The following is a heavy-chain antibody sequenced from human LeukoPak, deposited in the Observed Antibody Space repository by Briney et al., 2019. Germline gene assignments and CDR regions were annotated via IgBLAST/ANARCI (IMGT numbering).Heavy chain of an antibody. CDR3: ARGLLRSSNAFDP. Sequence: ASVKVSCKASGYTFIGYYMHWVRQAPGQGLEWMGWINPNSGGTNYAQKFQGRVTMTRATSISTAYMELSRLRSDDTAVYYCARGLLRSSNAFDPWGQGTLVTVSS. CDR2: INPNSGGT. D-gene: IGHD6-13*01. V-gene: IGHV1-2*02. CDR1: GYTFIGYY. J-gene: IGHJ5*02.